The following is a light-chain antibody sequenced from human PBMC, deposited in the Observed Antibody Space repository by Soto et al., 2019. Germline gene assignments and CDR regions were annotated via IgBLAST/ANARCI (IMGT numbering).Light chain of an antibody. CDR1: QSVSSY. CDR3: QQRSNWPLLT. V-gene: IGKV3-11*01. J-gene: IGKJ4*01. CDR2: DAS. Sequence: IALKQSPATLSLSSGDRVTISCRASQSVSSYLAWYQQKPGQALRLLIYDASNRATGIPARFSGSGSGTDFTLTISSLEPEDFAVYYCQQRSNWPLLTFGGVTKVDIK.